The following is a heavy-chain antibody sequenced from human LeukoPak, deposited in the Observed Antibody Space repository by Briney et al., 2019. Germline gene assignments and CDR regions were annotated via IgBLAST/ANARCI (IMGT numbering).Heavy chain of an antibody. J-gene: IGHJ4*02. Sequence: PSETLSLTCTVSGGSISNYYWSWIRQPPGKGLEWIGYIYYSGNTKYNPSLKSRVTISVDTSKNQFSLKLSSVTAADTAVYYCARDESSSWYVYWGQGTLVTVSS. CDR1: GGSISNYY. D-gene: IGHD6-13*01. CDR2: IYYSGNT. CDR3: ARDESSSWYVY. V-gene: IGHV4-59*01.